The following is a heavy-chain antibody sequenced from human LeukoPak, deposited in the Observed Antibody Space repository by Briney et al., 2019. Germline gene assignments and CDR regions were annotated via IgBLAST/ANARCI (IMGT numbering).Heavy chain of an antibody. CDR3: ARHGVWGSYRTDAFDI. V-gene: IGHV1-2*02. CDR2: INPNSGGT. CDR1: GYTFTGYY. Sequence: GASVKVSCKASGYTFTGYYMHWVRQAAGQGLEWMGWINPNSGGTNYAQKFQGRVTMTRDTSSSTAYMELRRLRSDDPAVYYCARHGVWGSYRTDAFDIWGQGTMVTVSS. D-gene: IGHD3-16*02. J-gene: IGHJ3*02.